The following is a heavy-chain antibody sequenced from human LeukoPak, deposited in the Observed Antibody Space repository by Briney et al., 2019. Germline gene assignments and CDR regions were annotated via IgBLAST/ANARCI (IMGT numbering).Heavy chain of an antibody. V-gene: IGHV3-33*08. CDR2: IWYEGTNE. Sequence: PGGSLRLSCAASGFTFSDYYMSWIRQAPGKGLEWVAVIWYEGTNEYYAEAVKDRFTISRDNSKNTLYLQMNSLRAEDSAVYYCARAIVGHTGDYWGQGTLVTVAS. CDR3: ARAIVGHTGDY. D-gene: IGHD1-26*01. CDR1: GFTFSDYY. J-gene: IGHJ4*02.